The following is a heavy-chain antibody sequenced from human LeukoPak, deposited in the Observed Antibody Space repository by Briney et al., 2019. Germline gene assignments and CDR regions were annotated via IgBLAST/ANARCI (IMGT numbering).Heavy chain of an antibody. V-gene: IGHV3-30*02. J-gene: IGHJ4*02. Sequence: GGSLRLSCAASGFTFSSYWMHWVRQAPGKGLEWVAFIRYDGSNKYYADSVKGRFTISRDDSKNTLYLQMNSLRAEDTAVYYCAKDLGYDFWSGYSAALDYWGQGTLVTVSS. CDR1: GFTFSSYW. CDR2: IRYDGSNK. CDR3: AKDLGYDFWSGYSAALDY. D-gene: IGHD3-3*01.